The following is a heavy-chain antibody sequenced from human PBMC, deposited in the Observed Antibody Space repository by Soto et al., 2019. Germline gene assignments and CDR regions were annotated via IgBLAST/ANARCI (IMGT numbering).Heavy chain of an antibody. J-gene: IGHJ4*02. CDR2: ISYDGSNK. Sequence: PGGSLRLSCAASGFTFSSYGMHWVRQSPGKGLEWVAVISYDGSNKYYADSVKGRFTISRDNSKNTLYLQMNSLRAEDTAVYYCAKKTVKGYSSSSPFDYWGQGTLVTVSS. CDR1: GFTFSSYG. D-gene: IGHD6-6*01. V-gene: IGHV3-30*18. CDR3: AKKTVKGYSSSSPFDY.